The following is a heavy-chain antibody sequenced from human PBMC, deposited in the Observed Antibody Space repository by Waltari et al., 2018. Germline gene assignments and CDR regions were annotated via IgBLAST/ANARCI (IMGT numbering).Heavy chain of an antibody. J-gene: IGHJ4*02. CDR2: VNPSTGDT. V-gene: IGHV1-2*02. CDR3: ATEAVRPRGFDHRTPYFDS. D-gene: IGHD5-12*01. CDR1: EKSLSGSD. Sequence: VHLVQSGADVKKPGASMTVACKPSEKSLSGSDITRLRQAPGKGPVWMGWVNPSTGDTNYAHRFQGRVTMTWDTSIRSAYMDLTSLTSDDMAFYYCATEAVRPRGFDHRTPYFDSWGQGTLVTVSS.